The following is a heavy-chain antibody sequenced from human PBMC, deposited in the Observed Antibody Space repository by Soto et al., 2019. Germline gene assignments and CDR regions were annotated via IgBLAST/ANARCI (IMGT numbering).Heavy chain of an antibody. CDR1: GGSISSEY. CDR2: IFNSGST. J-gene: IGHJ3*02. Sequence: PSETLSLTCTISGGSISSEYWSWFRQPPGKGLEWIWFIFNSGSTNYNPSLKSRVTISVDTSGTQFSLTLSSVTAADTAVYYCARHIPTVTTGAFDIWGQGTKVTVS. D-gene: IGHD4-17*01. CDR3: ARHIPTVTTGAFDI. V-gene: IGHV4-59*08.